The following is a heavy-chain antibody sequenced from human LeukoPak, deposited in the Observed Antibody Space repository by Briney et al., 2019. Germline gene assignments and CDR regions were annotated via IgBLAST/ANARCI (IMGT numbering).Heavy chain of an antibody. D-gene: IGHD6-13*01. J-gene: IGHJ4*02. CDR2: ISSSSSYI. Sequence: PGGSLRLSCAASGFTFSSCAMNWVRQAPGKGLEWVSSISSSSSYIYYADSVKGRFTISRDNAKNSLYLQMNSLRAEDTAVYYCARDLEAAAGSFDYWGQGTLVTVSS. CDR1: GFTFSSCA. V-gene: IGHV3-21*01. CDR3: ARDLEAAAGSFDY.